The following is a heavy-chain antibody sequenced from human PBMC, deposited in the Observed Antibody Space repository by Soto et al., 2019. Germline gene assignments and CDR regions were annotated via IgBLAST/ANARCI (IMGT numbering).Heavy chain of an antibody. CDR1: GGTFSSYR. CDR3: ARGVHYDSSGSYYFY. J-gene: IGHJ4*02. V-gene: IGHV1-69*13. D-gene: IGHD3-22*01. CDR2: IVPIYRTA. Sequence: ASVKVSCKASGGTFSSYRINWVRQAPGQGLEWVGGIVPIYRTADYAQKFQGRITITADESTNTAYMELRSLRSQDTAVYYCARGVHYDSSGSYYFYWGQGTLVTVSS.